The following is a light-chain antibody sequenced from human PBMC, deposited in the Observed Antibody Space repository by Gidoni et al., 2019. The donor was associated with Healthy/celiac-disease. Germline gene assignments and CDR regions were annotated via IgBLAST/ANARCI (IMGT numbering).Light chain of an antibody. CDR3: QQYGSSSALT. V-gene: IGKV3-20*01. J-gene: IGKJ4*01. Sequence: EIVLTQSPGTLSLSPGERATLSCRASKSVSSSYLDWYQQKPGQAPRLLIYGASSRATGIPDRFSGSGSGTDFTLTISSLEPEDFAVYYCQQYGSSSALTFGGGTKVEIK. CDR2: GAS. CDR1: KSVSSSY.